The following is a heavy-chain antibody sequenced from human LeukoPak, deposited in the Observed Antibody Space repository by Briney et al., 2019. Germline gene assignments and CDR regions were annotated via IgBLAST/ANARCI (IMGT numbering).Heavy chain of an antibody. CDR1: GYTFTGYY. J-gene: IGHJ5*02. D-gene: IGHD3-10*01. CDR3: ASTGSGSSPKEYNWFDP. Sequence: ASVKVSCKASGYTFTGYYMHWVRQAPGQGLEWMGWINPNSGGTNYAQKFQGRVTMTRDTSISTAYMELRSLRSDDTAVYYCASTGSGSSPKEYNWFDPWGQGTLVTVSS. CDR2: INPNSGGT. V-gene: IGHV1-2*02.